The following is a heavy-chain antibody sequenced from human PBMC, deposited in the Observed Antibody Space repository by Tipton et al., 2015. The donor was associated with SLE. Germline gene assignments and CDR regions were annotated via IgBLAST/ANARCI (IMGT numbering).Heavy chain of an antibody. CDR1: GFTFSSYG. CDR3: AKDIFFEATGAFDI. CDR2: ISYDGSNK. J-gene: IGHJ3*02. V-gene: IGHV3-30*18. Sequence: SLRLSCAASGFTFSSYGMHWVRQAPGKGLEWVAVISYDGSNKYYADSVKGRFTISRDNSKNTLYLQMNSLRAEDTAVYYCAKDIFFEATGAFDIWSQGTMVTVSS. D-gene: IGHD3-3*01.